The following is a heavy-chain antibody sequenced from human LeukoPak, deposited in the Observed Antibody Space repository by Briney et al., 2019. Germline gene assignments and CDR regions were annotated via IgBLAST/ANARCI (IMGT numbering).Heavy chain of an antibody. V-gene: IGHV3-7*01. CDR3: ARDVEASNFWTGYSY. D-gene: IGHD3/OR15-3a*01. CDR2: IKQDGSEK. J-gene: IGHJ4*02. CDR1: GFTFSSYW. Sequence: GGSLRLSCAASGFTFSSYWMSLVRQAPGRGLEWVANIKQDGSEKYYVDSVKGRFTISRDNAKSSLFLQMNSLRAEDTAVYYCARDVEASNFWTGYSYWGQGSLVTVSS.